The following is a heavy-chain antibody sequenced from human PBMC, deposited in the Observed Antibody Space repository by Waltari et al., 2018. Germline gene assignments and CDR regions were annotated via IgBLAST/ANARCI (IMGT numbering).Heavy chain of an antibody. Sequence: EVQLVESGGGLTQPRASLRLSFVASGVTVNNNYMTWLRQAPGEGLELGSLIYSGGTTYYADSVRGRFTISRDGSKNTVYLQMNSLRAEDTAVYFCARNQVETALGYWGQGTLVTVSS. J-gene: IGHJ4*02. CDR1: GVTVNNNY. D-gene: IGHD2-21*02. CDR3: ARNQVETALGY. V-gene: IGHV3-53*01. CDR2: IYSGGTT.